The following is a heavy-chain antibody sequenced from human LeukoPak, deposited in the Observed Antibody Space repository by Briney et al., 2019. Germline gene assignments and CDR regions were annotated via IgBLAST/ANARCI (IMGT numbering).Heavy chain of an antibody. V-gene: IGHV1-2*02. CDR3: VRVMMATIIPSVYFDY. J-gene: IGHJ4*02. Sequence: ASVKVSCKASGYTFTGYYMHWVRQAPGQGLEWMGWINPNSGGTNYAQKFQGRVTMTRDTSISTAYMELSRLRSDDTAVYYCVRVMMATIIPSVYFDYWGQGTLVTVSS. CDR2: INPNSGGT. CDR1: GYTFTGYY. D-gene: IGHD5-12*01.